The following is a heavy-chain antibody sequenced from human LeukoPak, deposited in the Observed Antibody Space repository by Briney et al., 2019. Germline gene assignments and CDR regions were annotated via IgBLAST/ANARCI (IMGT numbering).Heavy chain of an antibody. D-gene: IGHD2-2*01. CDR2: ISGSSGST. Sequence: GGSLRLSCAASGFTFSSYAMSWVRQAPGKGLEWVSAISGSSGSTYYADSVKGRFTISRDNSKNTLYLQMNSLRAEDTAVYYCAKSVVPAAIDPDAFDIWGQGTMVTVSS. CDR1: GFTFSSYA. V-gene: IGHV3-23*01. J-gene: IGHJ3*02. CDR3: AKSVVPAAIDPDAFDI.